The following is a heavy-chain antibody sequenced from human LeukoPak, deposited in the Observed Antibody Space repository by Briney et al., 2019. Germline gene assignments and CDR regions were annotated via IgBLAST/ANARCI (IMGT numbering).Heavy chain of an antibody. J-gene: IGHJ3*02. V-gene: IGHV4-34*01. Sequence: SETLSLTCAVYGGSFSGYYWSWIRQPPGKGLEWIGEINHSGSTNYNPSLKSRVTISVDTSKNQFSLKLSSVTAADTAVYYCARPGTKGYYYGSGSYPKHAFDIWGQGTMVTVSS. D-gene: IGHD3-10*01. CDR2: INHSGST. CDR3: ARPGTKGYYYGSGSYPKHAFDI. CDR1: GGSFSGYY.